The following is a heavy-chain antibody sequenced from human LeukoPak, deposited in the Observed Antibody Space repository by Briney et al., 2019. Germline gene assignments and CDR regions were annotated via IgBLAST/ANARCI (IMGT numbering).Heavy chain of an antibody. CDR3: AREYDAVGATYFDY. D-gene: IGHD1-26*01. Sequence: GRSLRLSCAASGFTFSSYGMHWVRQAPGKGLEWVAVIWYDGSNEYYADSVKGRFTISRDNSKNTLYLQMNSLRAEDTAVYYCAREYDAVGATYFDYWGQGTLVTVSS. CDR2: IWYDGSNE. V-gene: IGHV3-33*01. J-gene: IGHJ4*02. CDR1: GFTFSSYG.